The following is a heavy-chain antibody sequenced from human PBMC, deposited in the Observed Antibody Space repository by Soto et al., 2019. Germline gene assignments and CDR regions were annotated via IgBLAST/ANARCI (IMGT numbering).Heavy chain of an antibody. V-gene: IGHV4-39*01. D-gene: IGHD3-10*01. CDR2: IYYSGST. Sequence: TLSLTCTVSGGSISSSSYYWGWIRQPPGKGLEWIGSIYYSGSTYYNPSLKSRVTISVDTSKNQFSLKLSSVTAADTAVYYCARGLIYYFDYWGQGTLVTVSS. J-gene: IGHJ4*02. CDR1: GGSISSSSYY. CDR3: ARGLIYYFDY.